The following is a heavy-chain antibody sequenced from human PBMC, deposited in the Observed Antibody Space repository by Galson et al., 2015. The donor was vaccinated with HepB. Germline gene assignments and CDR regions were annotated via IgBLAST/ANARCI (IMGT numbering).Heavy chain of an antibody. CDR2: INAGNGNT. D-gene: IGHD1-26*01. J-gene: IGHJ5*02. Sequence: SVKVSCKASGYTFTSYAMHWVRQAPGQRLEWMGWINAGNGNTKYSQKFQGRVTITRDTSASTAYMELSSLRSEDTAVYYCARDHTYYRSPRSRGGYSWFDPWGQGTLVTVSS. CDR3: ARDHTYYRSPRSRGGYSWFDP. CDR1: GYTFTSYA. V-gene: IGHV1-3*01.